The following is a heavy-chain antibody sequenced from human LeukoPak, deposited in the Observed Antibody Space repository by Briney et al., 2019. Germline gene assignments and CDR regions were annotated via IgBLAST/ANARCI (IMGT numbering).Heavy chain of an antibody. V-gene: IGHV3-7*01. CDR1: EFTFSTYW. D-gene: IGHD3-9*01. CDR2: IKQDGGEK. Sequence: HPGGSLRLSCAASEFTFSTYWMSWVRQAPGKGLEWVANIKQDGGEKYYVDSVKGRFTISRDNAKDSLYLQMNSLRAEDTAVYFCAREPHYDILTGYSHRGPFDCWGQGTLVTVSS. CDR3: AREPHYDILTGYSHRGPFDC. J-gene: IGHJ4*02.